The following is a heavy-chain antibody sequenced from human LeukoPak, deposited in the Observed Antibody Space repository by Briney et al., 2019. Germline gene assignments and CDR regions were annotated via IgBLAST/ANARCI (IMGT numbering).Heavy chain of an antibody. CDR3: ARNHYYDILTGSVTYGMDV. J-gene: IGHJ6*02. CDR1: GYTFTSYG. D-gene: IGHD3-9*01. Sequence: ASVKVSCKASGYTFTSYGISWVRQAPGQGLEWMGWISAYNGNTNYAQKLQGRVTTTTDTSTSTACMELRSLRSDDTAVYYCARNHYYDILTGSVTYGMDVWGQGTTVTVSS. CDR2: ISAYNGNT. V-gene: IGHV1-18*01.